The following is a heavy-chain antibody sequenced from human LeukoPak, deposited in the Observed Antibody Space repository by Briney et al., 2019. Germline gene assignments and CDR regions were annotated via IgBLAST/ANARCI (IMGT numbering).Heavy chain of an antibody. CDR3: AKGSYGSWSIDY. CDR1: GFTFSSYS. Sequence: GGSLRLSCAASGFTFSSYSMNWVRQAPGKGLEWVSGISWNSGSIGYADSVKGRFTISRDNAKNSLYLQMNSLRAEDTALYYCAKGSYGSWSIDYWGQGTLVTVSS. V-gene: IGHV3-9*01. J-gene: IGHJ4*02. CDR2: ISWNSGSI. D-gene: IGHD3-10*01.